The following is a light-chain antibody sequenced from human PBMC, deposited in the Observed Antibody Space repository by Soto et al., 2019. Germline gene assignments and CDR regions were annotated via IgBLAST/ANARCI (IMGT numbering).Light chain of an antibody. J-gene: IGKJ1*01. CDR1: QDIGGR. CDR3: LQVYSFPRT. V-gene: IGKV1-12*01. CDR2: AAS. Sequence: IQVTQSPSSVSASVGDGITITCRASQDIGGRLAWFQQKPGKAPQYLIQAASILQSGVPSRFSGSGSGTDSILTINNLQPEDLVSYCCLQVYSFPRTFGLGTKVDIK.